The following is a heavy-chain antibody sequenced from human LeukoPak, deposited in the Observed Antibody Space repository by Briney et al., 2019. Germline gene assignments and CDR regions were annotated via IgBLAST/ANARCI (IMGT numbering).Heavy chain of an antibody. V-gene: IGHV3-7*01. CDR1: GFTFSSYW. CDR3: ARGVNTAMTPLRFDP. J-gene: IGHJ5*02. CDR2: IKQDGSEK. Sequence: GALRLSCTASGFTFSSYWMGWVRPAPGKGLEWVANIKQDGSEKYYVDSVKGRFTISRDNAKNSLYLQMNSLRAEDTAVYYCARGVNTAMTPLRFDPWGQGTLVTVSS. D-gene: IGHD5-18*01.